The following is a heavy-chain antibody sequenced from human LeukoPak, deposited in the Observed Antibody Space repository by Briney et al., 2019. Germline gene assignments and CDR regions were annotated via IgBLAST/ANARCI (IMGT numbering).Heavy chain of an antibody. V-gene: IGHV3-30*02. CDR1: GFTFSSYG. CDR2: IRYDGSNK. J-gene: IGHJ4*02. D-gene: IGHD2-2*01. Sequence: PGGSLRLSCAASGFTFSSYGMHWVRQAPGKGLEWVAFIRYDGSNKYYADSVKGRFTISRDNSKNTLYLQMNSLRAEDTAVYYCAKRGLDLGYCSSTSCSDFDYWGQGTLVTVSS. CDR3: AKRGLDLGYCSSTSCSDFDY.